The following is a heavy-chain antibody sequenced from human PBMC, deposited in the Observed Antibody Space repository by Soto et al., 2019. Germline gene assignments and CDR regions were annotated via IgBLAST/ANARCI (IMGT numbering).Heavy chain of an antibody. J-gene: IGHJ4*02. CDR3: ARGGGYYTPTSCAMDH. D-gene: IGHD2-8*01. CDR1: RFSFSSYE. CDR2: VSLTGDRT. V-gene: IGHV3-23*01. Sequence: GGSLRLSCLASRFSFSSYEMSWVRQAAGKGLEWVSRVSLTGDRTNYAGSVKGRFTVSRDNFKNTLYLEMDSLRPEDTAIYYCARGGGYYTPTSCAMDHWGRGT.